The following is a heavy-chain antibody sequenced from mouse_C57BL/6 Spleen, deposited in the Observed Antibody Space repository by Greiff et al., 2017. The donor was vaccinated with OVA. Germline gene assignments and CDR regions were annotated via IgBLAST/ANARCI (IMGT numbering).Heavy chain of an antibody. Sequence: DVMLVESGGGLVKPGGSLKLSCAASGFTFSSYTMSWVRQTPEKRLEWVATISGGGGTTYYPARVKGRLPISRDHAKNTLYLQMSSLRSEDTALYYCARRNWDNAWFADWGQGTLVTVSA. V-gene: IGHV5-9*01. CDR1: GFTFSSYT. CDR2: ISGGGGTT. J-gene: IGHJ3*01. D-gene: IGHD4-1*01. CDR3: ARRNWDNAWFAD.